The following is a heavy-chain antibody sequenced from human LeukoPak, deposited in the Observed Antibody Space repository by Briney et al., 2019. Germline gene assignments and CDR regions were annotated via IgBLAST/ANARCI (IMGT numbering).Heavy chain of an antibody. CDR1: GGSFSGYY. V-gene: IGHV4-34*01. Sequence: PSETQSLTCAVYGGSFSGYYWSWIRQPPGKGLEWIGEINRSGSTNYNPSLKSRVTISVDTSKNQFSLRLSSVTAADTAVYYCARGGYSYGFKAFDIWGQGTKVTVSS. CDR3: ARGGYSYGFKAFDI. D-gene: IGHD5-18*01. J-gene: IGHJ3*02. CDR2: INRSGST.